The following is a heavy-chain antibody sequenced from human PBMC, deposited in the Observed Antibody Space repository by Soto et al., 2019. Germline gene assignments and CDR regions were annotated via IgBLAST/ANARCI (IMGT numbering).Heavy chain of an antibody. CDR1: GGSFSGYY. CDR2: ITHSGST. D-gene: IGHD3-3*01. CDR3: ASRYSDLWSGIRSPTKSFDY. J-gene: IGHJ4*02. Sequence: QVHLQQWGAGLLKPSETLSLTCAVYGGSFSGYYWSWIRQPPGKGLEWIGEITHSGSTYNPSLKSRFTISVDASKNQSSLKLSSVTAADTAVYFCASRYSDLWSGIRSPTKSFDYWGQGTLVSVSS. V-gene: IGHV4-34*01.